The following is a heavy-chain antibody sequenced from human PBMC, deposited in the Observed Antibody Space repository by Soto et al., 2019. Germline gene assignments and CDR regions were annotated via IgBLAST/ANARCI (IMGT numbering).Heavy chain of an antibody. CDR2: ISYDGSNK. D-gene: IGHD2-8*01. CDR3: ANQGVSWRYGMDV. Sequence: GGSLRLSCAASGFTFSSYAMHWVRQAPGKGLEWVAVISYDGSNKYYADSVKGRFTISRDNSKNTLYLQMNSLRAEDTAVYYCANQGVSWRYGMDVWGQGTTVTVSS. J-gene: IGHJ6*02. CDR1: GFTFSSYA. V-gene: IGHV3-30-3*01.